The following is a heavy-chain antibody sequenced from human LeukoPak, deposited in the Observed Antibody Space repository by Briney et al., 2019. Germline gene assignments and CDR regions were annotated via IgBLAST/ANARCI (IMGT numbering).Heavy chain of an antibody. Sequence: GESLKISCKGSGYSFTSYWIGWVRQMPGKGLEWMGIIYPGDSDTRYSPSFQGHVTISADKSISTAYLQWSSLKASDTAMYYCAATYCSSTSCRDAFDIWGQGTMVTVSS. J-gene: IGHJ3*02. CDR2: IYPGDSDT. CDR1: GYSFTSYW. D-gene: IGHD2-2*01. V-gene: IGHV5-51*01. CDR3: AATYCSSTSCRDAFDI.